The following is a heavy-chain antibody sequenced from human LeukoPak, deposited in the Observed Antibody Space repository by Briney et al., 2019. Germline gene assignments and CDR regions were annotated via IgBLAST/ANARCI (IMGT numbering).Heavy chain of an antibody. J-gene: IGHJ2*01. Sequence: PGGSLRLSCAASGFTFSSYEMNWVRQAPGKGLEWVSYISSSGSTIYYADSVKGRFTISRDNAKNSLYLQMNSLRAVDAAVYYCARGSGSYWYFDLWGRGTLVTVSS. D-gene: IGHD3-22*01. CDR2: ISSSGSTI. V-gene: IGHV3-48*03. CDR1: GFTFSSYE. CDR3: ARGSGSYWYFDL.